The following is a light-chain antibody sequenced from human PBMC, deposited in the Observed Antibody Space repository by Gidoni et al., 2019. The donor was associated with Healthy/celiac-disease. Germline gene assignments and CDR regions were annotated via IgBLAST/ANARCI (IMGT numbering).Light chain of an antibody. CDR2: WAS. CDR3: QQYYSTPIT. CDR1: QSVLYSSNNKNY. J-gene: IGKJ5*01. Sequence: DIVFTQSQDHLVASLGERATINCKSSQSVLYSSNNKNYLAWYQQKPGQPPKLLIYWASTRESGVPDRFSGSGSGTDFTLTISSLQAEDVAVYYCQQYYSTPITFGQGTQLEIK. V-gene: IGKV4-1*01.